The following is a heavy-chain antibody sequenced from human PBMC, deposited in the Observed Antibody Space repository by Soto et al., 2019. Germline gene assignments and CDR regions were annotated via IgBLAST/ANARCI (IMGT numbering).Heavy chain of an antibody. D-gene: IGHD6-13*01. V-gene: IGHV3-33*01. Sequence: GGSLRLSCAASGFTFSSYGMHWVRQAPGKGLEWVAVIWYDGSNKYYADSVKGRFTISRDNSKNTLYLQMNSLRAEDTAVYYCARAYWKEQLVYFDYWGQGTLVTVSS. CDR1: GFTFSSYG. CDR3: ARAYWKEQLVYFDY. J-gene: IGHJ4*02. CDR2: IWYDGSNK.